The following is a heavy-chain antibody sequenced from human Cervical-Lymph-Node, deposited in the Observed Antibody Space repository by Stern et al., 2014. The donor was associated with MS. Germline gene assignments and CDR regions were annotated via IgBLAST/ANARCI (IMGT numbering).Heavy chain of an antibody. CDR1: GFTFSNYG. J-gene: IGHJ4*02. CDR2: ISYDGSNQ. CDR3: AKLHPPITMVRGYFDY. V-gene: IGHV3-30*18. D-gene: IGHD3-10*01. Sequence: VQLVESGGGVVQPGRSLRLSCAASGFTFSNYGMHWVRQAPGKGLEWVAVISYDGSNQDYADSVKVRFTISRDNSKNTLYLQMNSLRAEDTAVYYCAKLHPPITMVRGYFDYWGQGTLVIVSS.